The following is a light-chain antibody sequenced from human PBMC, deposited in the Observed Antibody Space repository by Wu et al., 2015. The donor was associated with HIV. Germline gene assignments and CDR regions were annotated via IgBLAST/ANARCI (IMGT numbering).Light chain of an antibody. V-gene: IGKV3-20*01. CDR3: QQYGTSPQT. Sequence: EIVLTQSPDTLSLSPGERATLSCRASQFVSTNYIAWYQQKPGQAPRLLIYAASSRAAGIPDRFSGSGSETEFTLTITRLEPEDFAVYYCQQYGTSPQTFGQGTKVEVK. J-gene: IGKJ1*01. CDR2: AAS. CDR1: QFVSTNY.